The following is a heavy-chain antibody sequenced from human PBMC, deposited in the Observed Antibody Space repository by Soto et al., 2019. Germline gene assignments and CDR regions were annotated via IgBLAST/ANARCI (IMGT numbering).Heavy chain of an antibody. CDR1: GGSISSYY. CDR2: IYYSGST. D-gene: IGHD2-2*02. Sequence: SETLSLTCTVSGGSISSYYWSWIRQPPGKGLEWIGNIYYSGSTNYNPSLKSRVTISVDTSKNQFSLKLSSVTAADTAVYYCARDHTAIGMDVWGQGTTVTVSS. J-gene: IGHJ6*02. CDR3: ARDHTAIGMDV. V-gene: IGHV4-59*01.